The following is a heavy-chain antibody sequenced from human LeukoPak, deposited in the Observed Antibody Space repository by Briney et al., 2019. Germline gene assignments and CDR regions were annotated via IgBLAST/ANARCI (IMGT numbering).Heavy chain of an antibody. D-gene: IGHD4-17*01. J-gene: IGHJ4*02. CDR1: GFTFSSYE. CDR3: ARDGAGDYVLDY. Sequence: PGGSLRLSCAASGFTFSSYEMNWVRQAPGKGLEWVSYISSSGSTIYYADSVKGRFTISGDNAKNSLYLQMNSLRAEDTAVYYCARDGAGDYVLDYWGQGTLVTVSS. CDR2: ISSSGSTI. V-gene: IGHV3-48*03.